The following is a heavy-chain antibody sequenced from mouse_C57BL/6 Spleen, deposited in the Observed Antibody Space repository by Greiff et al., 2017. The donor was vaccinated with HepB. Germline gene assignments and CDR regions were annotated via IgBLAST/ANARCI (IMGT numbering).Heavy chain of an antibody. J-gene: IGHJ2*01. V-gene: IGHV1-52*01. CDR2: IDPSDSET. CDR3: ARGLGLYYFDY. Sequence: QVQLQQPGAELVRPGSSVKLSCKASGYTFTSYWMHWVKQRPIQGLEWIGNIDPSDSETHYNQKFKDKATLTVDKSSSTAYMQLSSLTSEDYAVYYCARGLGLYYFDYWGQGTTLTVSS. CDR1: GYTFTSYW.